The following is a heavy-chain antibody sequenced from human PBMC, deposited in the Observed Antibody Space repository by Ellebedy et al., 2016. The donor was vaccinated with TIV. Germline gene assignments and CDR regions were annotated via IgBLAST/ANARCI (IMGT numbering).Heavy chain of an antibody. V-gene: IGHV1-69*06. D-gene: IGHD3-22*01. J-gene: IGHJ4*02. CDR3: ARESSKWLPFDY. CDR1: GGTFSSYA. CDR2: IIPIFGTA. Sequence: SVKVSXXASGGTFSSYAISWVRQAPGQGLEWMGGIIPIFGTANYAQKFQGRVTITADKSTSTAYMELSSLRSEDTAVYYCARESSKWLPFDYWGQGTLVTVSS.